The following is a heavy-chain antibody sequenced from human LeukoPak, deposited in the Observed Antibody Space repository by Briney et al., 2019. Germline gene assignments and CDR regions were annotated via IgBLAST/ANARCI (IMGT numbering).Heavy chain of an antibody. Sequence: GESLKISCKASGYRFTFYWIGWVRQMPGKGLEWMGIVYPGDLDTRYSPSFQGRVTISADRSASTAYLQWNSLKASDTAMYYCARTLGYCSGGDCSEYNWFDPWGQGTLVTVSS. CDR2: VYPGDLDT. V-gene: IGHV5-51*01. CDR3: ARTLGYCSGGDCSEYNWFDP. J-gene: IGHJ5*02. D-gene: IGHD2-15*01. CDR1: GYRFTFYW.